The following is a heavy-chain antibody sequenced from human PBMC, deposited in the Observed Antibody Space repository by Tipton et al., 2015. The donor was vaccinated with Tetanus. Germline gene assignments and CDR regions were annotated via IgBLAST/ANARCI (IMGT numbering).Heavy chain of an antibody. CDR2: MSYSGRT. D-gene: IGHD4-11*01. CDR3: ARDSNFYSYSYKGMDV. Sequence: LRLSCTVSGGSISSSSYYWGWIRQPPGKGLEWIGSMSYSGRTYYNPSLKSRVTISVDTSKNQFSLKLRSVTAADTAVYYCARDSNFYSYSYKGMDVWGQGTTVTVSS. CDR1: GGSISSSSYY. J-gene: IGHJ6*02. V-gene: IGHV4-39*07.